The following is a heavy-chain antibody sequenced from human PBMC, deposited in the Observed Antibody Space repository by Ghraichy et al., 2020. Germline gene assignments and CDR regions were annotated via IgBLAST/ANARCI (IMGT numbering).Heavy chain of an antibody. CDR1: GFTFSSYS. Sequence: GESLNISCAASGFTFSSYSMNWVRQAPGKGLEWVSSISSSSSYIYYADSVKGRFTISRDNAKNSLYLQMNSLRAEDTAVYYCARDPSGSYFPQKGIEPLWGQGTLVTVSS. D-gene: IGHD1-26*01. V-gene: IGHV3-21*01. CDR2: ISSSSSYI. J-gene: IGHJ4*02. CDR3: ARDPSGSYFPQKGIEPL.